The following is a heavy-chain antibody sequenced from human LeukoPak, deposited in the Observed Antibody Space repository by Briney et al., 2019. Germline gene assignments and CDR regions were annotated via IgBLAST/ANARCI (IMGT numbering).Heavy chain of an antibody. J-gene: IGHJ4*02. V-gene: IGHV3-23*01. Sequence: GGSLRLSCAASGFTFSSYAMSWVRQAPGKGLERVSAISGSGGSTYYADSVKGRFTISRDNSKNTLYLQMNSLRAEDTAVYYCAKDRDSSSWFDYWGQGTLVTVSS. CDR3: AKDRDSSSWFDY. CDR1: GFTFSSYA. D-gene: IGHD6-13*01. CDR2: ISGSGGST.